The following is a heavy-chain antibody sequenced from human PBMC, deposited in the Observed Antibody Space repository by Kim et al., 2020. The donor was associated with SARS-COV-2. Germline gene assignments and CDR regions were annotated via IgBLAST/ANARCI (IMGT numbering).Heavy chain of an antibody. V-gene: IGHV3-66*01. CDR2: IYSGGST. CDR3: ARDLGSGPVDY. Sequence: GGSLRLSCAASGFTVSGNYMRWVRQAPGKGLEWVSVIYSGGSTYYADSQKGRFTISRDNSKNTLYLQMNSLIAEETAVYYCARDLGSGPVDYCGQGILATVSS. D-gene: IGHD3-10*01. CDR1: GFTVSGNY. J-gene: IGHJ4*02.